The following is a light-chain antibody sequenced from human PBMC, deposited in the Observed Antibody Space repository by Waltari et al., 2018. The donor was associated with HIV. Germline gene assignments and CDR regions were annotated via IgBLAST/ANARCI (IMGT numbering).Light chain of an antibody. Sequence: QSVLTQPPSASGTPGQRVTISCSGSSSNIGSNYIYWYQQHPGTAPKLLIYRNNQRPSGVPGRFSGSKSGTSASLAISGLRSEDEADYSCAAWDDSLSGWVFGGGTKLTVL. V-gene: IGLV1-47*01. CDR2: RNN. J-gene: IGLJ3*02. CDR1: SSNIGSNY. CDR3: AAWDDSLSGWV.